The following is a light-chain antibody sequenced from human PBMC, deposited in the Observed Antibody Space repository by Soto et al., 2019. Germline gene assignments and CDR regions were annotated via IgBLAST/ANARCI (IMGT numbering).Light chain of an antibody. V-gene: IGKV4-1*01. CDR1: QSVFSNSKNKNY. CDR2: WAS. J-gene: IGKJ2*01. CDR3: QQYFNTPHT. Sequence: DIVMTQSPDSLAVSLGERATINCKSSQSVFSNSKNKNYFAWYQQKPGQPPKLLIYWASTRESGVPDRFSGSGSGTDFTLTISSLQAADVAVYYCQQYFNTPHTFGQGTKLAIK.